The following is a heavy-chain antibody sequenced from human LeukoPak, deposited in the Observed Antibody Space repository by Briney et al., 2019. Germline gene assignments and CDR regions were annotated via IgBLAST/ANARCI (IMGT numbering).Heavy chain of an antibody. J-gene: IGHJ5*02. CDR2: IYYRGST. D-gene: IGHD6-13*01. V-gene: IGHV4-59*01. CDR3: ARGTRGSSSPRWFDP. Sequence: SETLSLTCTVSGGSISSYYWSWIRQPPGKGLEWIGYIYYRGSTNYNPSLKSRVTISVDTSKNQFSLKLSSVTAADTAVYYCARGTRGSSSPRWFDPWGQGTLVTVSS. CDR1: GGSISSYY.